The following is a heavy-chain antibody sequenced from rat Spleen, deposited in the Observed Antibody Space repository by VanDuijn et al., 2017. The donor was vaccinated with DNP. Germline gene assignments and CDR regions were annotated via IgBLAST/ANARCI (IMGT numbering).Heavy chain of an antibody. CDR3: GGLKPGHMDD. V-gene: IGHV5-20*01. Sequence: EVQLVESGGGLVQPGRSLKLSCAASGFTFSAYYMAWVRQAPAEGLELVASIGSPAYVPNYPHAVKCRFAISRDNAKSTLCLQMNGLRSEDLAAEYGGGLKPGHMDDWGECVMVTVSS. J-gene: IGHJ2*01. CDR1: GFTFSAYY. CDR2: IGSPAYVP. D-gene: IGHD1-3*01.